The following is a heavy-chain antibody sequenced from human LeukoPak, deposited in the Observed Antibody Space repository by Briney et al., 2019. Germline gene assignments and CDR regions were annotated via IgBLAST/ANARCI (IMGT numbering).Heavy chain of an antibody. CDR1: GFTFSSYS. J-gene: IGHJ4*02. D-gene: IGHD6-13*01. CDR3: ARENAGYSSSWYVYYDSSGYSGGFHY. Sequence: GGSLRLSCAASGFTFSSYSMNWVRQAPGKGLEWLSYISSSSRTIYYADSVKGRFTISRDNAKNSLCLQMNSLRAEDTAVYYCARENAGYSSSWYVYYDSSGYSGGFHYWGQGTLVTVS. V-gene: IGHV3-48*04. CDR2: ISSSSRTI.